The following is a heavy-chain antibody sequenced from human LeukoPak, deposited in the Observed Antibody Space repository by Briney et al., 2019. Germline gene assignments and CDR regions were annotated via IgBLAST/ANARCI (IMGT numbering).Heavy chain of an antibody. J-gene: IGHJ4*02. CDR3: ARVNEVVAGTDY. Sequence: SGGSLRPSCEASDLPFISYRLKWIRQAPGKGLEWVSSISSSSSYIYYADSVKDQFTISRDNAKNSLYLQMNSLRAEDTAVYYCARVNEVVAGTDYWGQGTLVTVSS. V-gene: IGHV3-21*01. D-gene: IGHD6-19*01. CDR2: ISSSSSYI. CDR1: DLPFISYR.